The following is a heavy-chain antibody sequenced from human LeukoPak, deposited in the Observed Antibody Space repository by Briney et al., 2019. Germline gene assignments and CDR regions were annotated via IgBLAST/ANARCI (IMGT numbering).Heavy chain of an antibody. CDR2: ISGSGGST. CDR3: AKDRDDFWSGYYHSHFDY. D-gene: IGHD3-3*01. Sequence: GGSLRLSCAASGFTFSSYAMSWVRQAPGKGLEWVSAISGSGGSTYYADSVKGRFTISRDNSKNTLYLQMNSLRAEDTAVYYCAKDRDDFWSGYYHSHFDYWGQGTLVTVSS. J-gene: IGHJ4*02. CDR1: GFTFSSYA. V-gene: IGHV3-23*01.